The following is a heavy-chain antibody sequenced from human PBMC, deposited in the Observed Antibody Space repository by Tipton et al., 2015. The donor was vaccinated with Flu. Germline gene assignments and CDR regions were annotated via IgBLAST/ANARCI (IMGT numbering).Heavy chain of an antibody. D-gene: IGHD3-16*02. J-gene: IGHJ4*02. CDR1: GFTFSSYA. CDR3: AKKPGWDYVWGSYRVFDY. V-gene: IGHV3-23*01. CDR2: ISGSGGST. Sequence: SLRLSCAASGFTFSSYAMSWVRQAPGKGLEWVSAISGSGGSTYYADSVKGRFTISRDNSKNTLYLQMNSLRAEDTAVYHCAKKPGWDYVWGSYRVFDYWGQGTLVTVSS.